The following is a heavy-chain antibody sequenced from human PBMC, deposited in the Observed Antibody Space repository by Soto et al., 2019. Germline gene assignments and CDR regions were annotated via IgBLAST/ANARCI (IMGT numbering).Heavy chain of an antibody. CDR2: ISLYSDGT. J-gene: IGHJ5*02. Sequence: QVQLVQSGGEVKRPGASVKVSCKTSGYTFSNYGITWVRPAPGQPLEWLGWISLYSDGTNYAQKFQGRVSMTTDTSTPTAYMELRSLRSDDTGVYYCARVVPGAEAWFGPWGQGTLGTVSS. CDR1: GYTFSNYG. V-gene: IGHV1-18*01. CDR3: ARVVPGAEAWFGP. D-gene: IGHD2-2*01.